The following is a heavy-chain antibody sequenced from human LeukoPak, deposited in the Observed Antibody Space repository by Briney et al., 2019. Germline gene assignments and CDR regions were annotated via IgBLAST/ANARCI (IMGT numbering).Heavy chain of an antibody. D-gene: IGHD6-19*01. CDR2: LRDDGRNR. J-gene: IGHJ4*02. CDR3: ANDPVAGAPSYYFDN. V-gene: IGHV3-30*02. CDR1: GFTFNTYS. Sequence: PGGSLRLSCVASGFTFNTYSMNWVRQAPGKGLEWVSFLRDDGRNRYYADSVEGRFTISRDNPKNTLYLQMGSLRPEDTAVYYCANDPVAGAPSYYFDNWGQGTLVTVSS.